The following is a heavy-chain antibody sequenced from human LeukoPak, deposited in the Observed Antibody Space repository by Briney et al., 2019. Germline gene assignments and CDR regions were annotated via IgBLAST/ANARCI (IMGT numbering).Heavy chain of an antibody. D-gene: IGHD1-26*01. CDR2: ISYDGSNK. J-gene: IGHJ4*02. Sequence: GGSLRLSCAASGFTFSSYGMHWVRQVPGKGLEWVAVISYDGSNKYYADSVKGRFTISRDNSKNTLYLQMNSLRAEDTAVYYCAKDMRWELLNAVFDYWGQGTLVTVSS. V-gene: IGHV3-30*18. CDR3: AKDMRWELLNAVFDY. CDR1: GFTFSSYG.